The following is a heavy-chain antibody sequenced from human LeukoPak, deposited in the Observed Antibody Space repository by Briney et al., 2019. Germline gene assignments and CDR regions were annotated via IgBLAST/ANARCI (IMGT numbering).Heavy chain of an antibody. CDR1: GFPFSSYA. CDR2: ITASCGDT. V-gene: IGHV3-23*01. CDR3: AKGSSSSRPYYFHY. J-gene: IGHJ4*02. Sequence: GGSLRLSCAASGFPFSSYAMSWVRQAPGKGLEWVSAITASCGDTFHADSVKGRFTISRDNSKNTLYLQMHSLRVEDTPIYYCAKGSSSSRPYYFHYWGQGTLVTVSS. D-gene: IGHD6-6*01.